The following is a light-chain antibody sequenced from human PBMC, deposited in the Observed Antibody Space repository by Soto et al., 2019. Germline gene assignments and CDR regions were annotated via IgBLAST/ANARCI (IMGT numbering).Light chain of an antibody. CDR3: QQYGSSPVT. J-gene: IGKJ5*01. V-gene: IGKV3-20*01. CDR2: GAS. Sequence: EIVLTQSPGTLSLSPGERATLSCRASQSVSSNFLAWYQQKPGQAPRLLIHGASTRASGIPDSFSGSGSGTDFILTISRLEPEDFAVYYCQQYGSSPVTFGQGTRLDIK. CDR1: QSVSSNF.